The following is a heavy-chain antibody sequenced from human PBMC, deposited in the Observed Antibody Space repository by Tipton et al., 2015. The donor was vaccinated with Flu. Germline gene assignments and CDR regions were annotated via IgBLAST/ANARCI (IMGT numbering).Heavy chain of an antibody. CDR3: ARGGQQLDPYYFDY. CDR1: GGSISSYY. CDR2: IYYSGST. D-gene: IGHD6-13*01. Sequence: TLSLTCTVSGGSISSYYWSWIRQPPGKGLEWIGYIYYSGSTNYNPSLKSRVTISVDTSKNQFSLKLSSVTAADTAVYYCARGGQQLDPYYFDYWGQGTLVTVSS. V-gene: IGHV4-59*08. J-gene: IGHJ4*02.